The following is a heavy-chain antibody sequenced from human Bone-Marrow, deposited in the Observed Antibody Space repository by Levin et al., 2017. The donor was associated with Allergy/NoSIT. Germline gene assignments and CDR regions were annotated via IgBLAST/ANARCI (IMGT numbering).Heavy chain of an antibody. D-gene: IGHD2-21*01. J-gene: IGHJ6*02. Sequence: GGSLRLSCAASGFSFSDFYMSWVRQAPGKGLEWLSYITTTGVSTYYADFVKGRFTISRDNAKQSLSLEMNSLRTEDTAVYYCARVGYSYGAYGMDVWGQGTTVTVSS. CDR2: ITTTGVST. V-gene: IGHV3-11*01. CDR3: ARVGYSYGAYGMDV. CDR1: GFSFSDFY.